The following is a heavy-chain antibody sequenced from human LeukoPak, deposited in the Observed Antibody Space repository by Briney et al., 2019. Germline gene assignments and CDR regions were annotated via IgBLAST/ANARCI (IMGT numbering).Heavy chain of an antibody. D-gene: IGHD2-2*01. CDR2: IYYSGST. CDR1: GGSISSYY. V-gene: IGHV4-59*01. Sequence: KASETLSLTCTVSGGSISSYYWSWIRQPPGKGLEWIGYIYYSGSTNYNPSLKSRDTISVDTSKNQFSLKLSSVTAADTAVYYCARVYQDIVVVPAATKQKNYYYYYMDVWGKGTTVTVSS. J-gene: IGHJ6*03. CDR3: ARVYQDIVVVPAATKQKNYYYYYMDV.